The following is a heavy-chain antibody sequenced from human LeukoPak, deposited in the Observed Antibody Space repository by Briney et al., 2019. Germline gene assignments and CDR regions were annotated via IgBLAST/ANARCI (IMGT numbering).Heavy chain of an antibody. J-gene: IGHJ4*02. V-gene: IGHV4-38-2*02. D-gene: IGHD3-22*01. CDR2: IYHSGST. Sequence: PSETLSLTCTVSGYSISSGYYWGWIRQPPGKGLEWIGSIYHSGSTYYNPSLKSRVTISVDTSKNQFSLKLSSVTAADTAVYYCARDYDTGLMWGQGTLVTVSS. CDR3: ARDYDTGLM. CDR1: GYSISSGYY.